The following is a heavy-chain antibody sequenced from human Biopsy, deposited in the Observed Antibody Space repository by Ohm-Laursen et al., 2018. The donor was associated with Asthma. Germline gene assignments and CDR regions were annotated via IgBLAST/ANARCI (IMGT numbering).Heavy chain of an antibody. CDR3: ARTYYDFLTGQVKDVFGV. CDR2: VNTGNGDT. J-gene: IGHJ3*01. V-gene: IGHV1-3*04. Sequence: GSSVKVSCKASGGTFSIYPITWVRQAPGQRLEWMGWVNTGNGDTKYSQKFQGRVTITRDTSASTAYMELRSLRSEDTATYYCARTYYDFLTGQVKDVFGVWGQGTMVTVSS. CDR1: GGTFSIYP. D-gene: IGHD3-9*01.